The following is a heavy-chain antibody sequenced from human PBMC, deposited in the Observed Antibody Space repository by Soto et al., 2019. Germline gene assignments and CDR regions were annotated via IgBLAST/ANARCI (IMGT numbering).Heavy chain of an antibody. CDR2: IYQSGST. D-gene: IGHD4-4*01. Sequence: QVQLQESGPGLVKPSQTLSLTCAVSGVSINTGGYSWNWIRQSPGKALEWMGHIYQSGSTYYKPSLKGRITISVDMSNNDFSLEGPSLTPADTAVYFCARGDYNDYFDFWGQGAVVTVS. V-gene: IGHV4-30-2*06. CDR3: ARGDYNDYFDF. J-gene: IGHJ4*02. CDR1: GVSINTGGYS.